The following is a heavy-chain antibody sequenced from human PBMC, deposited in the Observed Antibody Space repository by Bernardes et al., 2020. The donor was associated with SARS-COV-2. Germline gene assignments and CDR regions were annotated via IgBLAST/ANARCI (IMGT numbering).Heavy chain of an antibody. J-gene: IGHJ5*02. D-gene: IGHD5-18*01. CDR1: GYSFSTYW. Sequence: GGSLRLSCEVSGYSFSTYWIGWVRQMPGKGLEWMGIIYPGDSDTRYSPSFQGQVTISADKSISTAYLQWSSLKASDTANYYCARRSEDTAMVDYNWFDPWGQGTLVTVSS. CDR3: ARRSEDTAMVDYNWFDP. V-gene: IGHV5-51*01. CDR2: IYPGDSDT.